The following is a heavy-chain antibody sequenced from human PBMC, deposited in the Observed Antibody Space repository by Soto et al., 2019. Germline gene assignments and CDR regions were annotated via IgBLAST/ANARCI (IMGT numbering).Heavy chain of an antibody. CDR3: ARDMFSGVLWFGELTFDP. V-gene: IGHV3-33*01. D-gene: IGHD3-10*01. J-gene: IGHJ5*02. CDR1: GFTFSSYG. Sequence: QVQLVESGGGVVQPGRSLRLSCAASGFTFSSYGMHWVRQAPGKGLEWVAVIWYDGSNKYYADSVKGRFTISRDNSKNTLYLQMNSLRAEDTAVYYCARDMFSGVLWFGELTFDPWGQGTLVTVSS. CDR2: IWYDGSNK.